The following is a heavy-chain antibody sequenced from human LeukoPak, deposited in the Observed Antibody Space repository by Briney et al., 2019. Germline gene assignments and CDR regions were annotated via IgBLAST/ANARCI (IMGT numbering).Heavy chain of an antibody. V-gene: IGHV4-59*08. CDR3: ARRVPSGFVDS. CDR1: GASISADY. J-gene: IGHJ4*02. Sequence: PSEILSLTCAVSGASISADYWSWIRQPPGKGLEWIGYIYSSGSTNYNPSLRSRVTISVDTSKNQFSLRLSSVTAADTDMYYCARRVPSGFVDSWGQGTLVTVSS. CDR2: IYSSGST. D-gene: IGHD5-12*01.